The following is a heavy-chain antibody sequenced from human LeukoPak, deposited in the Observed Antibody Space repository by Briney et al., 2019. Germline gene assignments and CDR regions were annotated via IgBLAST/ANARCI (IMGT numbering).Heavy chain of an antibody. Sequence: ASVKVSCKASGYAFTSYDINWVRQATGQGLEWMGWMNPNSGNTGYAQKFQGRVTMTRNTSISTAYMELSSLRSEDTAVYYCARGGASTYYYDSSGYYYWGQGTLVTVSS. CDR3: ARGGASTYYYDSSGYYY. V-gene: IGHV1-8*01. D-gene: IGHD3-22*01. CDR1: GYAFTSYD. J-gene: IGHJ4*02. CDR2: MNPNSGNT.